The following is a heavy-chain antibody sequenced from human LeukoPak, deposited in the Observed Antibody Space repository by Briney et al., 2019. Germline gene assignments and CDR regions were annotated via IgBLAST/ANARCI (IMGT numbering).Heavy chain of an antibody. CDR1: GFTFSSYW. CDR3: AREPYGDFFDY. J-gene: IGHJ4*02. Sequence: AGGSLRLPCAASGFTFSSYWMSWVRQAPGKGLEWVANIKQDGSDKYYVDSVKGRFTISRDHAKNSLYLQMNSLRAEDTAVYYCAREPYGDFFDYWGQGTLVTVSS. D-gene: IGHD4-17*01. V-gene: IGHV3-7*03. CDR2: IKQDGSDK.